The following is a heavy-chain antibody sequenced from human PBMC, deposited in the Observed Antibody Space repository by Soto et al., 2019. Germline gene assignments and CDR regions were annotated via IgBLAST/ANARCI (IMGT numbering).Heavy chain of an antibody. CDR3: ASESYGGEFDY. V-gene: IGHV1-3*01. CDR1: GYNFANYW. D-gene: IGHD4-17*01. J-gene: IGHJ4*02. CDR2: INAGNGNT. Sequence: GESLKISCKGSGYNFANYWIGWVRQAPGQRLEWMGWINAGNGNTKYSQKFQGRVTITRDTSASTAYMELSSLRSEDTAVYYCASESYGGEFDYWGQGTLVTVSS.